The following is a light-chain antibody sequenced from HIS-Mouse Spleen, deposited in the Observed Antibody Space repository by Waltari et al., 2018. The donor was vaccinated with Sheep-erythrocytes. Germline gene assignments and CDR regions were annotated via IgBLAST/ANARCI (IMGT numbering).Light chain of an antibody. J-gene: IGLJ3*02. Sequence: QSALTQPPSASGSPGQSVPLAWYQQHPGKAPKLMIYEVSKRPSGVPDRFSGSKSGNTASLTVSGLQAEDEADYYCSSYAGSNNWVFGGGTKLTVL. CDR3: SSYAGSNNWV. CDR2: EVS. V-gene: IGLV2-8*01.